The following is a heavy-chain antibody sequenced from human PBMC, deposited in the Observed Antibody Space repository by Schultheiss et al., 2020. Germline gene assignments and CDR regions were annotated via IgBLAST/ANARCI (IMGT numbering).Heavy chain of an antibody. D-gene: IGHD2-15*01. CDR3: ARDGSIVVVVAAQENDYFDY. CDR1: GFTFSSYG. CDR2: ISYDGSNK. Sequence: GGSLRLSCAASGFTFSSYGMHWVRQAPGKGLEWVAVISYDGSNKYYADSVKGRFTISRDNSKNTLYLQMNSLRAEDTAVYYCARDGSIVVVVAAQENDYFDYWGQGTLVTVSS. J-gene: IGHJ4*02. V-gene: IGHV3-30*03.